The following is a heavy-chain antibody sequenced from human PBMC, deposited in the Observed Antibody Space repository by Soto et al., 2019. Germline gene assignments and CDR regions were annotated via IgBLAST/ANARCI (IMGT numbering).Heavy chain of an antibody. Sequence: PGGSLRLSCAASGFTFSSYSMNWVRQAPGKGLEWVSYISSSSSTIYYADSVKGRFTISRDNAKNTLYLQMNSLRAEDTAVYYCAKDWRGLTYYDILTGYQNYYYYGMHVWGKGTTVTVSS. V-gene: IGHV3-48*01. CDR1: GFTFSSYS. D-gene: IGHD3-9*01. J-gene: IGHJ6*04. CDR3: AKDWRGLTYYDILTGYQNYYYYGMHV. CDR2: ISSSSSTI.